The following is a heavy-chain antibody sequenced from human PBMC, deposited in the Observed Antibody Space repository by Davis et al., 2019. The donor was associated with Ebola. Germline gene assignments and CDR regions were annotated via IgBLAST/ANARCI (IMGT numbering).Heavy chain of an antibody. J-gene: IGHJ6*02. D-gene: IGHD2-2*01. V-gene: IGHV1-46*01. CDR2: INPSGGST. CDR1: GYTFTGYY. CDR3: ARGGYCSSTSCLNYYYYYGMDV. Sequence: ASVKVSCKASGYTFTGYYMHWVRQVPGQGLEWMGIINPSGGSTSYAQKFQGRVTMTRDTSTSTVYMELSSLRSEDTAVYYCARGGYCSSTSCLNYYYYYGMDVWGQGTTVTVSS.